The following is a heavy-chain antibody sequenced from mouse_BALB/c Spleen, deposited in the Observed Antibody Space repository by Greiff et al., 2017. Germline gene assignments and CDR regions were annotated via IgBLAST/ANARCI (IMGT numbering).Heavy chain of an antibody. CDR2: IRNKANGYTT. CDR3: ARAYYRYDGGVFDY. D-gene: IGHD2-14*01. Sequence: EVQLQESGGGLVQPGGSLRLSCATSGFTFTDYYMSWVRQPPGKALEWLGFIRNKANGYTTEYSASVKGRFTISRDNSQSILYLQMNTLRAEDSATYYCARAYYRYDGGVFDYWGQGTTLTVSS. V-gene: IGHV7-3*02. J-gene: IGHJ2*01. CDR1: GFTFTDYY.